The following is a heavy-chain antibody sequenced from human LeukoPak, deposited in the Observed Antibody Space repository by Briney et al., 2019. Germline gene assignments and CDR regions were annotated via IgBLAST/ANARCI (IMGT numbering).Heavy chain of an antibody. CDR2: ISAYNGNT. CDR1: GYTFTSYG. Sequence: ASVKVSCKASGYTFTSYGISWVRQAPGQGLEWMGWISAYNGNTNYAQKLQGRVTMTTDTSTSTAYMELRSLRYDDTAVYYCARDLPRSGYSYGYNYWGQGTLVTVSS. D-gene: IGHD5-18*01. J-gene: IGHJ4*02. CDR3: ARDLPRSGYSYGYNY. V-gene: IGHV1-18*01.